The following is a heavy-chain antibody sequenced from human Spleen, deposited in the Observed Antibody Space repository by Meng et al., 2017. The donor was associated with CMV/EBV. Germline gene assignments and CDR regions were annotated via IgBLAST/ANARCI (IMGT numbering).Heavy chain of an antibody. V-gene: IGHV3-30*02. J-gene: IGHJ6*02. CDR2: IRYDGSNK. CDR3: ARDQKTYYFYYGMDV. CDR1: GFTFSSYG. Sequence: GGSLRLSCAASGFTFSSYGMHWVRQAPGKVLEWVAFIRYDGSNKYYADSVKGRFTISRDNSKNTLYLQMNSLRVEDTAVYYCARDQKTYYFYYGMDVWGQGTTVTVSS.